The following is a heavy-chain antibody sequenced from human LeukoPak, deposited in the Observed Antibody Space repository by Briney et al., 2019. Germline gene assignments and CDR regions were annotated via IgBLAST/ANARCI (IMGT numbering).Heavy chain of an antibody. V-gene: IGHV4-38-2*01. J-gene: IGHJ4*02. Sequence: PSETLSLTCAVSGYSISSGYYRVWIRQPPGKGLEWIGSVYHTGSTYYHPSLKSRVTISLDTSKNQFSLRLTSVTAADTALYYCASHYYASSGSLFDSWGRGSLVTVSS. D-gene: IGHD3-22*01. CDR2: VYHTGST. CDR3: ASHYYASSGSLFDS. CDR1: GYSISSGYY.